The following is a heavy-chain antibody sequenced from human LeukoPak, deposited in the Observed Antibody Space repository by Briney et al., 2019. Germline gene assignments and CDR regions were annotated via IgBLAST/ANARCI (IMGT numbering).Heavy chain of an antibody. CDR2: IYYSGST. V-gene: IGHV4-30-4*08. D-gene: IGHD4-17*01. CDR1: GGSISSGDYY. Sequence: SQTLSLTCTVSGGSISSGDYYWSWIRQPPGNGLEWIGYIYYSGSTYYNPSLKSRVTISVDTSKNQFSLKLSSVTAADTAVYYCARGEKIWVTTCGWFDPWGQGTLVTVSS. CDR3: ARGEKIWVTTCGWFDP. J-gene: IGHJ5*02.